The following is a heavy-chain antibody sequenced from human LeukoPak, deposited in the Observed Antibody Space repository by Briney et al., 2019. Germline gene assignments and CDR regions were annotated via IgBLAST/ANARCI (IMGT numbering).Heavy chain of an antibody. D-gene: IGHD5-12*01. CDR3: AKDPGSGYEEHFDY. Sequence: PSETLSLTCTVSGGSISNSTYYWAWIRQPPGKGLEWIGSIYYSGSTYYNPSLKSRVTISVDTSKNQFSLQLSSVTAADTAMYYCAKDPGSGYEEHFDYWGQGTLVTVSS. J-gene: IGHJ4*02. CDR1: GGSISNSTYY. CDR2: IYYSGST. V-gene: IGHV4-39*07.